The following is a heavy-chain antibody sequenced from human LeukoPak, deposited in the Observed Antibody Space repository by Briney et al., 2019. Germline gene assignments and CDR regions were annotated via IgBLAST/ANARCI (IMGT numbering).Heavy chain of an antibody. D-gene: IGHD3-16*01. Sequence: GGSLRLSCAASGFTFSSYAMHWVRQAPGKGLEWVAVISYDGSNKYYADSVKGQFTISRDNSKNTLYLQMNSLRAEDTAVYYCARDGDYYYMDVWGKGTTVTVSS. J-gene: IGHJ6*03. CDR1: GFTFSSYA. V-gene: IGHV3-30*01. CDR3: ARDGDYYYMDV. CDR2: ISYDGSNK.